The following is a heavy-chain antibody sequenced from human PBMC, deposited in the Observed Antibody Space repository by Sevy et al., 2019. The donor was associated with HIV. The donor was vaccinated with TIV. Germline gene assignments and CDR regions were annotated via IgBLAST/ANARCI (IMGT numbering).Heavy chain of an antibody. Sequence: GGSLRLSCAASGFTFSNYSMNWVRQAPGKGLEWVSYISSSSSSIYYADSVKGRFTISRDNAKNSLYLQMNSLRAEDTAVYYCARGIRGGAFDIWGQGTMVTVSS. CDR3: ARGIRGGAFDI. V-gene: IGHV3-48*01. D-gene: IGHD3-16*01. J-gene: IGHJ3*02. CDR2: ISSSSSSI. CDR1: GFTFSNYS.